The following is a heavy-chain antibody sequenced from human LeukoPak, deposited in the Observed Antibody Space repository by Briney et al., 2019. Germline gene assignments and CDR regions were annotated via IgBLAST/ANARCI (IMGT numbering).Heavy chain of an antibody. CDR3: ARKYSSSWYMDY. V-gene: IGHV4-4*02. CDR2: INHSGST. D-gene: IGHD6-13*01. CDR1: GGSISSSDW. J-gene: IGHJ4*02. Sequence: SETLSLTCAVSGGSISSSDWWSWVRQPPGKGLEWIGEINHSGSTNYNPSLKSRVTISVDTSKNQFSLKLSSVTAADTAVYYCARKYSSSWYMDYWGQGTLVTVSS.